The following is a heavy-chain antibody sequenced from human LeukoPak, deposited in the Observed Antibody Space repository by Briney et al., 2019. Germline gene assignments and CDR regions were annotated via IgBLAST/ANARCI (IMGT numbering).Heavy chain of an antibody. Sequence: PSQTLSLTCTVSAGSISSDDYCWSWIRHPPGKGPEWIAYIHYRGSTYNSTSLKSRVTISIDMSKNQFSLKLSSMTAADTAVYYCARHPRGSGSFYDDYWGQGTLVTVSS. V-gene: IGHV4-30-4*01. CDR1: AGSISSDDYC. D-gene: IGHD3-10*01. CDR2: IHYRGST. CDR3: ARHPRGSGSFYDDY. J-gene: IGHJ4*02.